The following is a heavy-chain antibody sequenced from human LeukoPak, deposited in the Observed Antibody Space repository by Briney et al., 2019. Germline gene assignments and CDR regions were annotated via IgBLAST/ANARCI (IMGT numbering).Heavy chain of an antibody. CDR1: GGSFSGYY. CDR3: ATNSDNDFTTFDY. Sequence: SETLSLTCAVYGGSFSGYYWSWIRQPPGKGLEWIGEINHSGSTNYNPSLKSRVTISVDTSKNQFSLKLSSVTAADTAVYYCATNSDNDFTTFDYWGQGTLVTVSS. J-gene: IGHJ4*02. D-gene: IGHD5-12*01. V-gene: IGHV4-34*01. CDR2: INHSGST.